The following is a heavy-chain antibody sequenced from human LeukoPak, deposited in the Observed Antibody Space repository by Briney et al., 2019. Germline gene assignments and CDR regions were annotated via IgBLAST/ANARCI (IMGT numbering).Heavy chain of an antibody. J-gene: IGHJ3*02. D-gene: IGHD3-22*01. CDR3: ARDFFSYDGTENNYEDTFDI. CDR1: GYTVSSYG. V-gene: IGHV1-18*01. CDR2: ISGFRGNT. Sequence: GASVKVSCKASGYTVSSYGLSWVRQAPGQGLEWMGWISGFRGNTNYAQKFRGRVTMPTVPSPTTAYMELRSLNSDDTAVYYCARDFFSYDGTENNYEDTFDIWGQGTMVTVSS.